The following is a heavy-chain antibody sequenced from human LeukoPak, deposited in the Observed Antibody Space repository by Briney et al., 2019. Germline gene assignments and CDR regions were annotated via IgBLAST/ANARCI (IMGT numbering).Heavy chain of an antibody. D-gene: IGHD3-22*01. CDR3: ARAPSYYDSSGYYGFFDY. Sequence: SETLSLTCTVSGGSISSYYWSWIRQPPGKGLEWIGYIYYSGSTNYNPSLKSRVTISVDTSKNQFSLKLSSVTAADTAVYYCARAPSYYDSSGYYGFFDYWGQGTLVTVSS. CDR1: GGSISSYY. V-gene: IGHV4-59*01. J-gene: IGHJ4*02. CDR2: IYYSGST.